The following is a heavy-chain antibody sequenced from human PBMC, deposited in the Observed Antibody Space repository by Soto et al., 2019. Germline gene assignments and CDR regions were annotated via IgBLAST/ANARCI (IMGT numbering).Heavy chain of an antibody. J-gene: IGHJ6*02. D-gene: IGHD1-20*01. V-gene: IGHV3-11*01. CDR2: ISNSGSTT. CDR1: GFTFSDYY. Sequence: QLVESGGGLVEPGGSLRLSCAASGFTFSDYYMSWVRQAPGKGLEWISYISNSGSTTYYVESVKGRFTISRDKSKSSRFLPMTSVRAEATAVYYCVRDINPPYFYSGMEVWGQGITVIGSS. CDR3: VRDINPPYFYSGMEV.